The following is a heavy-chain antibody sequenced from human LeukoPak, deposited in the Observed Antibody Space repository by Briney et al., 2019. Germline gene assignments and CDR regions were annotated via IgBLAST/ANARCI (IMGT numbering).Heavy chain of an antibody. CDR2: ITYDGNTK. V-gene: IGHV3-30*18. J-gene: IGHJ4*02. CDR1: GFTVSSYG. CDR3: TKDYSSGWYGGIDY. D-gene: IGHD6-19*01. Sequence: GWALRLSCAASGFTVSSYGMHWVRQAPRKGLEGVAVITYDGNTKYYSDSVKGRFTISRDNSKNTLYLQMSSLRGEDTAVYYCTKDYSSGWYGGIDYWGQGTLVTVSS.